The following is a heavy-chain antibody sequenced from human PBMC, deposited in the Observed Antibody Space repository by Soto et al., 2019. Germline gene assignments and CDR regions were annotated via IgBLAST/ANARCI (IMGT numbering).Heavy chain of an antibody. V-gene: IGHV3-7*01. J-gene: IGHJ5*02. D-gene: IGHD4-4*01. Sequence: EVHLVESGGGLVQPGGSLRLPCTASGFTFSDSWMTWVRQAPGKGLEWVARIKPDESEKKYADSVKGRFSISRDNAKNSMYLQMDSLRGEDTAVYYCVRGGSNYASWGQGTLVTVSS. CDR3: VRGGSNYAS. CDR2: IKPDESEK. CDR1: GFTFSDSW.